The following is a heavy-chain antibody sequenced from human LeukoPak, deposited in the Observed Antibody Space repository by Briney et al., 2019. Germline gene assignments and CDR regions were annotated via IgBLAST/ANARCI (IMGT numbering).Heavy chain of an antibody. CDR3: ASVSGAGY. D-gene: IGHD4/OR15-4a*01. CDR2: ISSSSSYI. V-gene: IGHV3-21*01. Sequence: GGSLRLSCAASGFTFSSYSMNWLRQAPGKGLEWVSSISSSSSYIYYADSVKGRFTISRDNAKNSLYLQMNSLRAEDTAVDYCASVSGAGYWGQGTLVTVSS. J-gene: IGHJ4*02. CDR1: GFTFSSYS.